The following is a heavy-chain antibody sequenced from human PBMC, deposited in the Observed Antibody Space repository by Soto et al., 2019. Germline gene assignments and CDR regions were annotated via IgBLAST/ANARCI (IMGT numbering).Heavy chain of an antibody. Sequence: SETLSLTCTVSGDSVSSSDYYWGWIRQPPGKGLEWIGRIYYSGSTCYNPSLKSRVTISIDMSKNQFSLKLSSVTAADTAMYFCARQVSSAWPPYYYDMDVWGQGTTVTVSS. J-gene: IGHJ6*02. CDR2: IYYSGST. V-gene: IGHV4-39*01. D-gene: IGHD6-25*01. CDR1: GDSVSSSDYY. CDR3: ARQVSSAWPPYYYDMDV.